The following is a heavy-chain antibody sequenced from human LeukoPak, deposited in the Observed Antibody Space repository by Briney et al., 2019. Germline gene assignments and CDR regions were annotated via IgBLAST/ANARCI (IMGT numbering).Heavy chain of an antibody. V-gene: IGHV1-2*02. CDR2: INPNSGGT. Sequence: ASVKVSCKASGYTFTGYYMHWVRQAPGQGLEWMGWINPNSGGTNYAQKFQGRVTMTRDTSIGTAYMELSRLRSDDTAVYYCARGLGVGRNWGLDYWGQGTLVTVSS. CDR3: ARGLGVGRNWGLDY. D-gene: IGHD7-27*01. J-gene: IGHJ4*02. CDR1: GYTFTGYY.